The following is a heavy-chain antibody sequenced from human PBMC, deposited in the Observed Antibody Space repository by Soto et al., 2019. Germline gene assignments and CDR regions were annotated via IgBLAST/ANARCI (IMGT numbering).Heavy chain of an antibody. J-gene: IGHJ4*02. D-gene: IGHD6-6*01. CDR1: GFTVSSNY. V-gene: IGHV3-53*01. CDR2: IYSGGST. CDR3: ARDPRIAARFEGLVMYYFDY. Sequence: EVQLVESGGGLIQPGGSLRLSCAASGFTVSSNYMSWVRQAPGKGLEWVSVIYSGGSTYYADSVKGRFTISRDNSKNTLYLQMNSLRAEDTAVYYCARDPRIAARFEGLVMYYFDYWGQGTLVTVSS.